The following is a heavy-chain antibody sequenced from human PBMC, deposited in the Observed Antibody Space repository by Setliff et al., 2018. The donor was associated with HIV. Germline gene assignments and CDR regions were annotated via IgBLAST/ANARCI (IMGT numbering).Heavy chain of an antibody. Sequence: ASVKVSCKASEYTFIGHYLHWVRQAPGQGLEWLGWVNPNSGDAIYAQNFQGRVTMTRDTSINAAYMELRGLRSDDTAVYYCARNFGLSPSGKYYYYYGMDIWGQGTTVTVSS. CDR2: VNPNSGDA. J-gene: IGHJ6*02. CDR1: EYTFIGHY. D-gene: IGHD3-10*01. CDR3: ARNFGLSPSGKYYYYYGMDI. V-gene: IGHV1-2*02.